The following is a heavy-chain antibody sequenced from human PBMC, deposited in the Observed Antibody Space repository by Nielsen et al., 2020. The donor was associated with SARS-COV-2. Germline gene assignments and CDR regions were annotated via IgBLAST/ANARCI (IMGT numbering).Heavy chain of an antibody. V-gene: IGHV4-39*07. J-gene: IGHJ5*02. CDR2: IYYSGST. CDR1: GGSISSSSYY. Sequence: GSLRLSCTVSGGSISSSSYYWGWIRQPPGKGLEWIGSIYYSGSTYYNPSLKSRVTISVDTSKNQFSLKLSSVTAADTAVYYCARGGATIIVPESAFDPWGRGTLVTVSS. D-gene: IGHD3-22*01. CDR3: ARGGATIIVPESAFDP.